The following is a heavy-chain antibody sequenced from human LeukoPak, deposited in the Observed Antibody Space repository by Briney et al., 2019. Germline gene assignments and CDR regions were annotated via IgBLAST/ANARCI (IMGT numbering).Heavy chain of an antibody. CDR2: INSDGSST. CDR1: GFSFSYSW. V-gene: IGHV3-74*01. J-gene: IGHJ6*04. D-gene: IGHD1-26*01. Sequence: GRSLRLSCAASGFSFSYSWMHWVRQAPGKGLMGVSRINSDGSSTSYADSVKGRFTISRDNAKNTLYLQMNSLRAEDTAVYYCARGVNSGSYFMDVWGKGTTVTVSS. CDR3: ARGVNSGSYFMDV.